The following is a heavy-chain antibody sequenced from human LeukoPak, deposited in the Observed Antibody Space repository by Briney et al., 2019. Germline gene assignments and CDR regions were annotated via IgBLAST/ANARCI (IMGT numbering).Heavy chain of an antibody. CDR2: ISSTASTM. D-gene: IGHD3-3*01. CDR1: GFTFSDYY. Sequence: GGSLRLSCAASGFTFSDYYMNWIRQAPGKGLEWVSYISSTASTMYFADSVKGRFTISRDNAKNSLYLQMNSLRAEDTAVYYCAKGLRFLEWLSNDAFDIWGQGTMVTVSS. CDR3: AKGLRFLEWLSNDAFDI. J-gene: IGHJ3*02. V-gene: IGHV3-11*01.